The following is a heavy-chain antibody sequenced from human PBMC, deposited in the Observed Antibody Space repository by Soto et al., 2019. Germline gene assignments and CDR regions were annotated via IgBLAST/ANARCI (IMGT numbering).Heavy chain of an antibody. V-gene: IGHV4-59*06. J-gene: IGHJ6*02. CDR2: VYYSGST. CDR1: WGYSVSLS. Sequence: ASETMPLPNTPAWGYSVSLSGRWISQKNGKGLEWIGYVYYSGSTYDNPARKSRVTRSVDTSKNQFSLKLSSVTAADTAVYYCARTIVLVPAASRGRGFYYYGMAFWGHRTTDTV. CDR3: ARTIVLVPAASRGRGFYYYGMAF. D-gene: IGHD2-2*01.